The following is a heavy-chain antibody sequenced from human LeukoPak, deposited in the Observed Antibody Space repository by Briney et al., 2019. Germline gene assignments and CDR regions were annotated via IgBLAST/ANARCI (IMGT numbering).Heavy chain of an antibody. CDR3: ARTTTVTTSAFDI. V-gene: IGHV4-34*01. D-gene: IGHD4-11*01. Sequence: PSETLSLTCAVYGGSFSGYYWSWMRQPPGKGLEWIGETNHSGSSNYNPSLKSRVTISVDTSKNQFSRKLSSVTAADTAVYYCARTTTVTTSAFDIWGQGTMVTVSS. J-gene: IGHJ3*02. CDR2: TNHSGSS. CDR1: GGSFSGYY.